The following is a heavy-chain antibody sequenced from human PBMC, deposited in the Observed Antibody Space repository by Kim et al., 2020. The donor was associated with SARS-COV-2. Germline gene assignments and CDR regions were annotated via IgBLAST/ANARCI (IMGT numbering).Heavy chain of an antibody. V-gene: IGHV4-34*13. Sequence: NPTRKSRVTISVDTSKKQFSLKLGSATAADTAVYYCAIHSAGGDYVDYWGQGTLVTVSS. J-gene: IGHJ4*02. CDR3: AIHSAGGDYVDY. D-gene: IGHD3-10*01.